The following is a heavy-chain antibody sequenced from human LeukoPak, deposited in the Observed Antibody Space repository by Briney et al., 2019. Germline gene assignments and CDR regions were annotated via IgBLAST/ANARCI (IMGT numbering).Heavy chain of an antibody. D-gene: IGHD5-24*01. Sequence: ASVKVSCKASGHTFTSYAMHWVRQAPGQGLEWMGWITPSGGTNYPQKFQGRVAITRDTSITTAYMDLSRLTSDDTAVYYCARDRYGDGFAHFDYWGQGALVTASS. CDR2: ITPSGGT. CDR3: ARDRYGDGFAHFDY. V-gene: IGHV1-2*02. J-gene: IGHJ4*02. CDR1: GHTFTSYA.